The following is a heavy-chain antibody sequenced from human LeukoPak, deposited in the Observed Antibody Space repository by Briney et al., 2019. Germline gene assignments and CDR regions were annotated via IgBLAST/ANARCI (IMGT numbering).Heavy chain of an antibody. V-gene: IGHV4-61*02. CDR1: GGSISSGSYY. J-gene: IGHJ4*02. D-gene: IGHD5-18*01. CDR2: IYTSGST. Sequence: PSQTLSLTCTVSGGSISSGSYYWSWIRQPAGKGLEWIGRIYTSGSTNYNPSLKSRVTISVDTSKNQFSLKLSSVTAADTAVYYCAGFPGYSYGPHFDYWGQGTLVTVSS. CDR3: AGFPGYSYGPHFDY.